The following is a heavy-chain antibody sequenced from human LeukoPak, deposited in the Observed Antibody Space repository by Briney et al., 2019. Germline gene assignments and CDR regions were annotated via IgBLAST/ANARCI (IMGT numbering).Heavy chain of an antibody. D-gene: IGHD1-26*01. V-gene: IGHV3-43D*03. CDR2: ISWDGGST. J-gene: IGHJ4*02. CDR1: GFTFDDYV. Sequence: QPGGSLRLSCAASGFTFDDYVMNWVRQAPGKGLEWVSLISWDGGSTYYADSVKGRFTISRDNSKNSLYLQMNSLRPEDTALYYCARVLFKTSIVGGYFDYWGQGTLVTVSS. CDR3: ARVLFKTSIVGGYFDY.